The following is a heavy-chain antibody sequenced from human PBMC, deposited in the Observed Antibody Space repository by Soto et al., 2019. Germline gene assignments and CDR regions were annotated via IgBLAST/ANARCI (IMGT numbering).Heavy chain of an antibody. D-gene: IGHD3-3*01. J-gene: IGHJ5*02. CDR3: ARWWSGSRQGFDP. CDR2: IYYSGST. Sequence: QVQLQESGPGLVKPSQTLSLTCTVSGGSISSGDYYWSWIRQHPGKGLEWIGYIYYSGSTYYNPSLKSRVTIAVDTSKNQFSLKRSSVTAADTAVYCCARWWSGSRQGFDPWGQGTLVTVSS. CDR1: GGSISSGDYY. V-gene: IGHV4-31*03.